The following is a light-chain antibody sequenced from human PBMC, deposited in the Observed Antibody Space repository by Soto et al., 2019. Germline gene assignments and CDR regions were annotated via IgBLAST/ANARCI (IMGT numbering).Light chain of an antibody. Sequence: QSVLTQPPSVSAAPGQTVTISCSGSSSNIVNNYVSWYQQLPGTAPKLLIYDSNKRPSGIPDRFSGSKSGTSATLGITGLQTGDEADYYCGTWDSSLSAVVFGGGTQLTVL. CDR3: GTWDSSLSAVV. V-gene: IGLV1-51*01. CDR1: SSNIVNNY. J-gene: IGLJ2*01. CDR2: DSN.